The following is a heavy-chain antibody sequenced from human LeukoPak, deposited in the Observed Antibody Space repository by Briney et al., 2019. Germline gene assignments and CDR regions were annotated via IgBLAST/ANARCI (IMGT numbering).Heavy chain of an antibody. CDR3: ASLLVVAATDFDY. J-gene: IGHJ4*02. CDR1: GYTFTGYY. Sequence: ASVKVSCKASGYTFTGYYMHWVRQAPGQGLEWMGRINPNGGGTNYAQKFQGRVTMTRDTSISTAYMELSRLRSDDTAVYYCASLLVVAATDFDYWGQGTLVTVSS. CDR2: INPNGGGT. V-gene: IGHV1-2*06. D-gene: IGHD2-15*01.